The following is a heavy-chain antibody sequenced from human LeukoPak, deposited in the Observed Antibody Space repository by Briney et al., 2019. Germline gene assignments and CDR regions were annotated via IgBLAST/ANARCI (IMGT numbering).Heavy chain of an antibody. CDR2: IYYSGRT. J-gene: IGHJ3*02. Sequence: SETLSLTSSVSVGSITSDNWNSIRQTPGKGLEWIGCIYYSGRTYYNPSLKSRVTISVDMSKSQFSLRLTSMTAADTAVYYWAMKNDFDIWGQGTLVTVSS. CDR3: AMKNDFDI. V-gene: IGHV4-59*01. CDR1: VGSITSDN.